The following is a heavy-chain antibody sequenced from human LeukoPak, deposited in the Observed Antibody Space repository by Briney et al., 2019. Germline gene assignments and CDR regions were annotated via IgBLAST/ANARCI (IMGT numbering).Heavy chain of an antibody. Sequence: GESLKISCKGSGYSFTSYWIGGARPMPGKGLEWRGIIYPGDSDTRYSPSFQGQVTITADKSISTAYLQWSSLKASDTAMYYCARRLDADTAMSNWFDPWGQGTLVTVSS. J-gene: IGHJ5*02. V-gene: IGHV5-51*01. CDR1: GYSFTSYW. CDR3: ARRLDADTAMSNWFDP. D-gene: IGHD5-18*01. CDR2: IYPGDSDT.